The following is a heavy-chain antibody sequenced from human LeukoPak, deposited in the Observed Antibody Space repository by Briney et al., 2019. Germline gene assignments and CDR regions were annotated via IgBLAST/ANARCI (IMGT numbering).Heavy chain of an antibody. J-gene: IGHJ4*02. CDR3: ARLSTYYYGSGSYPNY. D-gene: IGHD3-10*01. CDR2: IKQDGSEK. CDR1: GFTFSSYE. V-gene: IGHV3-7*01. Sequence: GGSLRLSCAASGFTFSSYEMSWVRQAPGKGLEWVANIKQDGSEKYYVDSVKGRFTISRDNAKNSLYLQMNSLRAEDTAVYYCARLSTYYYGSGSYPNYWGQGTLVTVSS.